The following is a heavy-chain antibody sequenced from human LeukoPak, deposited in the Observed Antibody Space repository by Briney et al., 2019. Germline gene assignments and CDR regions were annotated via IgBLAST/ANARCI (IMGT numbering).Heavy chain of an antibody. D-gene: IGHD3-3*01. CDR2: INPSSGST. CDR3: ARLRFELGYYFDY. Sequence: GASVQVSCKTSGYTFTSYYMHWVRQAPGQGLEWMGIINPSSGSTSYAQKFQGRVAVTRDTSTSTAYMELRSLRSDDTAVYYCARLRFELGYYFDYWGQGTLVTVSS. J-gene: IGHJ4*02. V-gene: IGHV1-46*01. CDR1: GYTFTSYY.